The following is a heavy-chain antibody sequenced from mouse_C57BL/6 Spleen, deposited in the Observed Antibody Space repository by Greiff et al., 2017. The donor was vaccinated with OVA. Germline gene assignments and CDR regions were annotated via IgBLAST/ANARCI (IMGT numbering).Heavy chain of an antibody. CDR3: TRIAMIRGYFDV. Sequence: EVKLVESGAGLVKPGGSLKLSCAASGFTFSSYAMSWVRQTPEKRLEWVAYISSGGDYIYYADTVKGRFTISRDNARNTLYLQMSSLKSEDTAMYYCTRIAMIRGYFDVWGTGTTVTVSS. J-gene: IGHJ1*03. D-gene: IGHD2-3*01. CDR1: GFTFSSYA. CDR2: ISSGGDYI. V-gene: IGHV5-9-1*02.